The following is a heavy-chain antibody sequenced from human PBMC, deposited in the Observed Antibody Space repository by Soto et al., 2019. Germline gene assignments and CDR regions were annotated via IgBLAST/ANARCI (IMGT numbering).Heavy chain of an antibody. CDR3: ARSTYGEGYPHFFAD. V-gene: IGHV4-30-4*01. Sequence: QLQLQESGPGLVMPSQTLSLTCAVSGGSIDDINSYWTWIRQSPGRSPEWIGYIHNTGNTFYSPSLKRRLAISIDRSKSQFSLKLSAVTAADTAFYYCARSTYGEGYPHFFADWGQGTLVTVSS. CDR1: GGSIDDINSY. CDR2: IHNTGNT. D-gene: IGHD3-16*02. J-gene: IGHJ4*02.